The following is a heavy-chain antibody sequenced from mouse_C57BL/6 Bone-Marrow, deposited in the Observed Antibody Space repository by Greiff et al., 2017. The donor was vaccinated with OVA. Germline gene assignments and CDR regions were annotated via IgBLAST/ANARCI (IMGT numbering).Heavy chain of an antibody. Sequence: EVQLVESGGGLVQPGGSLKLSCAASGFTFSDYYMYWVRQTPEKRLEWVAYISNGGGSTYYPDTVKGRFTISRYNAKNTLYLQMSRLKSEDTAMYYCASQERDYFDYWGQGTTLTVSS. J-gene: IGHJ2*01. CDR3: ASQERDYFDY. CDR1: GFTFSDYY. CDR2: ISNGGGST. V-gene: IGHV5-12*01.